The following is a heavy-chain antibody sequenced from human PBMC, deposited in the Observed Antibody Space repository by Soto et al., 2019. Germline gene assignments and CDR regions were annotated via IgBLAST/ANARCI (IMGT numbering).Heavy chain of an antibody. D-gene: IGHD3-3*01. CDR1: GYTFTSYG. Sequence: ASLKVSFRPSGYTFTSYGISGVRQAPGQGLGGMGWLSAYNGNTNYAQQLKGRVTMTTDTSTSTAYMELRSLRSDDKAVYYCARAGHPIDFWSGYYYSFDPWGQGTLVTVSS. CDR3: ARAGHPIDFWSGYYYSFDP. CDR2: LSAYNGNT. V-gene: IGHV1-18*01. J-gene: IGHJ5*02.